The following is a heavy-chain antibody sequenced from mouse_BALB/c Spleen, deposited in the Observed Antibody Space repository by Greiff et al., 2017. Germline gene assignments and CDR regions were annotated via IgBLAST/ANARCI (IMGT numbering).Heavy chain of an antibody. CDR3: ARPYYGSSNAMDY. V-gene: IGHV1-18*01. Sequence: VQLQQSGPELVKPGASVKIPCKASGYTFTDYNMDWVKQSHGKSLEWIGDINPNNGGTIYNQKFKGKATLTVDKSSSTAYMELRSLTSEDTAVYYCARPYYGSSNAMDYWGQGTSVTVSS. D-gene: IGHD1-1*01. J-gene: IGHJ4*01. CDR1: GYTFTDYN. CDR2: INPNNGGT.